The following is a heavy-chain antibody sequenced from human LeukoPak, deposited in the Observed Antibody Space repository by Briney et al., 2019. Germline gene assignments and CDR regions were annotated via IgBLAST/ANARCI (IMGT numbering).Heavy chain of an antibody. Sequence: GGSLRLSSAASGFTFSSYSMNWVRQAPGKGLEWISYIGISSGNTKYADSVKGRFTIYGDKAKNSVYLQMNSLRVEDTAVYYCARDTKYAFDNWGQGTLVTVSS. J-gene: IGHJ4*02. CDR2: IGISSGNT. V-gene: IGHV3-48*01. CDR1: GFTFSSYS. D-gene: IGHD2-2*01. CDR3: ARDTKYAFDN.